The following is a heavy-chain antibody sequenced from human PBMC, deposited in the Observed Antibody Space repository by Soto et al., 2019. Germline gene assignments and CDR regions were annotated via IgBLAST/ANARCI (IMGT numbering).Heavy chain of an antibody. J-gene: IGHJ6*02. D-gene: IGHD4-4*01. CDR1: GFMFTNYG. Sequence: QVQLLDSGGGVVQPGRSLRLSCAASGFMFTNYGMHWVRQAPGKGLEWVAVVWANGINNYYADFVEGRFTISRDNSKSSLYLQMNSLRVEDTAVYYCVRDPAIYSGKFDYGLDVWGQGTTVTVSS. V-gene: IGHV3-33*01. CDR3: VRDPAIYSGKFDYGLDV. CDR2: VWANGINN.